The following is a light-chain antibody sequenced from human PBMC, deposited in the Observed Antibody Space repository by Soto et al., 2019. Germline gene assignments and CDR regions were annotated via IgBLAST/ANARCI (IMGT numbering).Light chain of an antibody. CDR2: EVT. Sequence: QSALTQPPSASGSPGQSVTISCTGTSSDVGGYDYVSWYQQRPGQAPKLLIHEVTKRPSGVPDRFSGSKSGNTASLTVSGLQAEDEADYYCSSYAGSTLYVFGTGTKVAVL. V-gene: IGLV2-8*01. CDR1: SSDVGGYDY. J-gene: IGLJ1*01. CDR3: SSYAGSTLYV.